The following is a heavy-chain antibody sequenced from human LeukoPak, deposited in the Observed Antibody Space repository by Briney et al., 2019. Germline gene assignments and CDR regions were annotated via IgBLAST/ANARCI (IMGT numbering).Heavy chain of an antibody. Sequence: GGSLRLSCAASGFTFSTCAMSWVRQAPGKGLEWVSTIGNSGANTYYADSVEGRFTISRDNSKNTLYLQMNSLRAEDTAVYYCANRGKYFFDYWGQGTLVTVSS. V-gene: IGHV3-23*01. D-gene: IGHD1-14*01. CDR1: GFTFSTCA. J-gene: IGHJ4*02. CDR3: ANRGKYFFDY. CDR2: IGNSGANT.